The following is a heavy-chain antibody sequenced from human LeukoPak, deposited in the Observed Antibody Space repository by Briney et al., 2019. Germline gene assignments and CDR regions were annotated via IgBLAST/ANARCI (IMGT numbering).Heavy chain of an antibody. Sequence: PGGSLRLSCAASGFTFSSYAMHWVRQAPGKGLEYVSAISSNGGSTYYANSVKGRFTISRDNSKNTLYLQVGSLRAEDMAVYYCARTRARGYDYPYYFDYWGQGTLVTVSS. D-gene: IGHD5-12*01. CDR2: ISSNGGST. CDR1: GFTFSSYA. V-gene: IGHV3-64*01. J-gene: IGHJ4*02. CDR3: ARTRARGYDYPYYFDY.